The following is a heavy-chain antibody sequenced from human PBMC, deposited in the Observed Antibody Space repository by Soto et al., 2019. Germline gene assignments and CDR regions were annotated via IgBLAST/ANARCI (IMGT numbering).Heavy chain of an antibody. V-gene: IGHV3-7*05. D-gene: IGHD2-2*01. CDR1: GFTFSSYW. CDR3: AKSLSAIPGDS. Sequence: PGGSLRLSCAASGFTFSSYWMSWVRQGPGKGPEWVANIKQDGSEKYYVDSVKGRFTISRDNAKNSLYLQMTSLRAEDTAVYHCAKSLSAIPGDSWGQGTRVTVSS. J-gene: IGHJ4*02. CDR2: IKQDGSEK.